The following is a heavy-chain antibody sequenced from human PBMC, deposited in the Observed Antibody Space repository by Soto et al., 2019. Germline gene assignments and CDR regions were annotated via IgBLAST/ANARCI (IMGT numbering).Heavy chain of an antibody. CDR3: ARESLGAKVADH. CDR2: IIPIIGVT. Sequence: QVQLVQSGAEVKRPGSSVKVSCESSGDTFNSYVISWVRQAPGQGLEWMGGIIPIIGVTHYAQKFQGRATISALSSTGTAYMELTNLGFEVPAVYYCARESLGAKVADHWGQGTLVTVSS. J-gene: IGHJ4*02. V-gene: IGHV1-69*17. D-gene: IGHD2-15*01. CDR1: GDTFNSYV.